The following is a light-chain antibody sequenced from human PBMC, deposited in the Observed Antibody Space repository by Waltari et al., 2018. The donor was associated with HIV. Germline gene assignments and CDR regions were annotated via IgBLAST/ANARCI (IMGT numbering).Light chain of an antibody. CDR1: TGSIADSY. Sequence: NFMLAQPHSVSESPGKTVTISCTRSTGSIADSYVQWSPQRPGSAPPTVIYEHTQTASGVPDRFSGAIDISSNSASLVISGLETEDEADYYCQSSDTDTWVFGGGTKLTVL. CDR3: QSSDTDTWV. V-gene: IGLV6-57*03. J-gene: IGLJ3*02. CDR2: EHT.